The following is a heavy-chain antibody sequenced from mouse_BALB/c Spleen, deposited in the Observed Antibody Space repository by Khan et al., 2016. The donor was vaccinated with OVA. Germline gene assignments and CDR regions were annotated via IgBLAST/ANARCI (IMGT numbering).Heavy chain of an antibody. CDR1: GYSITSAYY. J-gene: IGHJ3*01. CDR3: ARAGRWFDY. V-gene: IGHV3-6*02. CDR2: ISSGGSF. D-gene: IGHD3-3*01. Sequence: QLQESGPGLVKPSQSLSLTCSVTGYSITSAYYWNWIRQFPGNKLEWMGYISSGGSFNYNPSLKHRISITRDTSKNQFFLKVNSVTPEDTATYCCARAGRWFDYWGQGTLVTVSA.